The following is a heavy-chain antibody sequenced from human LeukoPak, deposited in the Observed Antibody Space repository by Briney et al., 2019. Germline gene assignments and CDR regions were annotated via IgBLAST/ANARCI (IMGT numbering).Heavy chain of an antibody. CDR3: ARGGSRSRRGDDAFDI. CDR1: GYTFTNYA. J-gene: IGHJ3*02. V-gene: IGHV1-18*01. Sequence: ASVKVSCKASGYTFTNYAMNWVRQAPGQGLEWMGWISAYNGNTELAQKFQSRVTLATDASTSTAYVELRSLTSDDTAVYFCARGGSRSRRGDDAFDIWGQGTMVTVSS. D-gene: IGHD3-10*01. CDR2: ISAYNGNT.